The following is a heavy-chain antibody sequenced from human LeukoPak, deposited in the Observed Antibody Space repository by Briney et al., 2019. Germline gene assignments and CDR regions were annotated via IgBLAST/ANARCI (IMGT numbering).Heavy chain of an antibody. CDR2: ISSSGSTI. CDR1: GFTFSSYE. Sequence: GGSLRLSCAASGFTFSSYEMNWVRQAPGKGLEWVSYISSSGSTIHYADSVKGRFTISRDNAKNSLYLQMNSLRAEDTAVYYCAREGGYGRYYFDYWGQGTLVTVSS. D-gene: IGHD5-18*01. J-gene: IGHJ4*02. CDR3: AREGGYGRYYFDY. V-gene: IGHV3-48*03.